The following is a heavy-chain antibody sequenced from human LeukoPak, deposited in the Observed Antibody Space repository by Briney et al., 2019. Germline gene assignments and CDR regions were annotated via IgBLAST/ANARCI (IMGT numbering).Heavy chain of an antibody. CDR1: GFTFSDYY. CDR3: ARDMTTVTPNPYYYYYMDV. Sequence: PGGALRLSWAPPGFTFSDYYMSSIRQAPGEGLELVSYISSSGSTINDADAVKGRFTISRDNAKNSLYLQMNSLRAEDTAVYYCARDMTTVTPNPYYYYYMDVWGKGTTVTVSS. CDR2: ISSSGSTI. D-gene: IGHD4-17*01. J-gene: IGHJ6*03. V-gene: IGHV3-11*04.